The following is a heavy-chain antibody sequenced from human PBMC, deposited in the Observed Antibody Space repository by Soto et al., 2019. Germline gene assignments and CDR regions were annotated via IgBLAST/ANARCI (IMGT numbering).Heavy chain of an antibody. D-gene: IGHD6-19*01. CDR2: ISYDGSNK. CDR3: AKDRQWLVWYFDL. Sequence: QVQLVESGGGVVQPGRSLRLSCAASGFTFSSYGMHWVRQAPGKGLAWVAVISYDGSNKYYADSVKGRFTISRDNSKNTLYLHMNSLRAEDTAVYYCAKDRQWLVWYFDLWGRGTLVTVSS. J-gene: IGHJ2*01. CDR1: GFTFSSYG. V-gene: IGHV3-30*18.